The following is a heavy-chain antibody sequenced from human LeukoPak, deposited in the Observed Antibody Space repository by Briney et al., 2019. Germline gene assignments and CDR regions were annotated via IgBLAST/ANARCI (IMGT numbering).Heavy chain of an antibody. CDR1: GYTFTSCY. Sequence: ASVKVSCKASGYTFTSCYMHWVRQAPGQGLEWMGIINPSGGSTSYAQKFQGRVTMTRDTSTSTVYMELSSLRSEDTAAYYCARDPRVLWFGEPAYMDVWGKGTTVTISS. J-gene: IGHJ6*03. CDR3: ARDPRVLWFGEPAYMDV. CDR2: INPSGGST. V-gene: IGHV1-46*01. D-gene: IGHD3-10*01.